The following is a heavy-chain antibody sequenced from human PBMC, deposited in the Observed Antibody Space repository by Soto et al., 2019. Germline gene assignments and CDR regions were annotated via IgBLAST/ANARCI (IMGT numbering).Heavy chain of an antibody. V-gene: IGHV1-18*04. CDR2: ISAYNGNT. Sequence: QVQLVQSGAEVKKPGASVKVSCKASGYTFTSYGISWVRQAPGQGLEWMGWISAYNGNTNYAQKLQGRVTMTTDTSKSTAYMELRSLRSDYTAVYYCETDSGFDAFDIWGQGTMVTVSS. D-gene: IGHD3-22*01. CDR3: ETDSGFDAFDI. J-gene: IGHJ3*02. CDR1: GYTFTSYG.